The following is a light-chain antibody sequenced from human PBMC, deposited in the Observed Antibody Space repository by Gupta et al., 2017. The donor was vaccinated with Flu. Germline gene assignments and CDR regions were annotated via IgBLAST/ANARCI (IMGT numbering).Light chain of an antibody. Sequence: QSALTQPASVSGSPGRSITISCTGTSSDVGGYNYVSWYQHHPGKAPKLMIYEVSNRPSGVSNRFSGSKSDNTASLTISGLQAEDEADYYCSSYTSSSTLAFGGGTKLTVL. CDR1: SSDVGGYNY. J-gene: IGLJ2*01. V-gene: IGLV2-14*01. CDR3: SSYTSSSTLA. CDR2: EVS.